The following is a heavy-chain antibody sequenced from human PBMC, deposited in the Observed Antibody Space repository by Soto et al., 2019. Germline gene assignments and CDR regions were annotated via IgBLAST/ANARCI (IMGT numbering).Heavy chain of an antibody. CDR3: ARDTSSRNWFDP. Sequence: SVKVSCKASGGTFSSYAISWVRQAPGQGLEWMGGIIPIFGTANYAQKFQGRVTITADESTSTAYMELSSLRSEDTAVYYCARDTSSRNWFDPWGQGTQVTVSS. CDR1: GGTFSSYA. V-gene: IGHV1-69*13. J-gene: IGHJ5*02. D-gene: IGHD6-6*01. CDR2: IIPIFGTA.